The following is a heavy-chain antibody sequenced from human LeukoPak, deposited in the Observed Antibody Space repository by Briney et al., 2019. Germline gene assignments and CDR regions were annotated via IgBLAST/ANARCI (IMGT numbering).Heavy chain of an antibody. V-gene: IGHV4-30-4*01. CDR3: AREGPLWFGELLWGDNWFDP. Sequence: SETLSLTCTVSGGSISSGGYYWSWIRQPPGKGLEWIGYIYYSGSTYYNPSLKSRVTISVDTSKNQFSLKLSSVTAADTAVYYCAREGPLWFGELLWGDNWFDPWGQGTLVTVSS. J-gene: IGHJ5*02. CDR2: IYYSGST. CDR1: GGSISSGGYY. D-gene: IGHD3-10*01.